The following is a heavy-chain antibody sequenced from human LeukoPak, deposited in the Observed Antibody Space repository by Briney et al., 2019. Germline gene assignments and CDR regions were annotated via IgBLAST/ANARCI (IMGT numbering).Heavy chain of an antibody. CDR2: TYSGGST. V-gene: IGHV3-66*01. CDR3: ASGIRAFDN. D-gene: IGHD1-26*01. Sequence: GGSLRLSCLASGFTVSSTYMSWARQAPGKGLEWVSVTYSGGSTYYADSVKGRCTISRDSSKNTLYLQMNSLRGEDTAVYYCASGIRAFDNWGQGTLVTVSA. CDR1: GFTVSSTY. J-gene: IGHJ4*02.